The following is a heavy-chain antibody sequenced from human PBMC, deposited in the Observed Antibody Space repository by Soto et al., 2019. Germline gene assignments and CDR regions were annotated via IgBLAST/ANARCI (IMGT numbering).Heavy chain of an antibody. Sequence: PVGSLRLSCTASGFSFSSYTMNWVRQAPGKGLQWVASITNRGTHTYSADSVKGRFTISRDNDKNSLYLQMNNLRAEDTATYYCARAHGVAWFDSWGLGTLVTVSS. D-gene: IGHD2-15*01. J-gene: IGHJ5*01. V-gene: IGHV3-21*06. CDR3: ARAHGVAWFDS. CDR1: GFSFSSYT. CDR2: ITNRGTHT.